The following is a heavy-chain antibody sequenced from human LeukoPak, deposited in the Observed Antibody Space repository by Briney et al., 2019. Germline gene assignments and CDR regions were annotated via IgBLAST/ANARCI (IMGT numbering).Heavy chain of an antibody. CDR1: GFTFSSYA. CDR2: IYSGGST. V-gene: IGHV3-66*02. CDR3: ATTTVTAF. J-gene: IGHJ4*02. Sequence: PGGSLRLSCAASGFTFSSYAMSWVRQAPGKGLEWVSVIYSGGSTYYADSVKGRFTISRDNSKNTLYLQMNSLRAEDTAVYYCATTTVTAFWGQGTLATVSS. D-gene: IGHD4-17*01.